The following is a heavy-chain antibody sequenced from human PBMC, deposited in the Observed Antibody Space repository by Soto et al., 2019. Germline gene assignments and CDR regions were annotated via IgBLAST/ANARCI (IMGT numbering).Heavy chain of an antibody. Sequence: GGSLRLSCAASGFTFSSYSMNWVRQAPGKGLEWVSSISSSSSYIYYADSVKGRFTISRDNAKNSLYLQMNSLRAEDTAVYYCARDGTPRLSITMIADAFDIWGQGTMVTVSS. D-gene: IGHD3-22*01. CDR1: GFTFSSYS. CDR2: ISSSSSYI. V-gene: IGHV3-21*01. CDR3: ARDGTPRLSITMIADAFDI. J-gene: IGHJ3*02.